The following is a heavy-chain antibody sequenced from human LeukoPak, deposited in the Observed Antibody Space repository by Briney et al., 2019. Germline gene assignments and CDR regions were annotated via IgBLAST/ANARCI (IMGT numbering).Heavy chain of an antibody. J-gene: IGHJ6*03. V-gene: IGHV4-34*01. D-gene: IGHD3-3*02. CDR3: ASLGLARPYYYYYMDV. CDR2: INHSGST. CDR1: GGSFSGYY. Sequence: PSETLSLTYAVYGGSFSGYYWSWIRQPPGKGLEWIGEINHSGSTNYNPSLKSRVTISVDTSKNQFSLKLSSVTAADTAVYYCASLGLARPYYYYYMDVWGKGTTVTVSS.